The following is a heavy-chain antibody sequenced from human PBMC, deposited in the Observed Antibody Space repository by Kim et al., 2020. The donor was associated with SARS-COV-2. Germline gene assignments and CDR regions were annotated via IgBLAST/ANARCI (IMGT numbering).Heavy chain of an antibody. Sequence: YAQKRQGRVTMTTDTSTSTAYMELRSLRSDDTAVYYCASSYSSSWYYFDYWGQGTLVTVSS. J-gene: IGHJ4*02. V-gene: IGHV1-18*01. CDR3: ASSYSSSWYYFDY. D-gene: IGHD6-13*01.